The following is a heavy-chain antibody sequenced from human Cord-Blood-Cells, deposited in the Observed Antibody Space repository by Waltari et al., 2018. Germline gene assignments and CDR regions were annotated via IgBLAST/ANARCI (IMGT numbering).Heavy chain of an antibody. CDR1: GFTFGSYA. CDR2: ISYDGSNK. Sequence: QGQLVESGGGVVQPGRSLRLSWAASGFTFGSYAMHWVRPAPGKGLEWVAVISYDGSNKYYPDSVKGRFTITRENSKNTLYLQMNSLRAEDTAVYYCARDFVGIAVAGINYWGQGTLVTVSS. V-gene: IGHV3-30-3*01. CDR3: ARDFVGIAVAGINY. J-gene: IGHJ4*02. D-gene: IGHD6-19*01.